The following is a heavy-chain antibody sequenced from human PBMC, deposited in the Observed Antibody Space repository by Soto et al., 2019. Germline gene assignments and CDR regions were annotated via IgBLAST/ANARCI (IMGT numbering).Heavy chain of an antibody. CDR3: SREEGSDKMGTFPFSYLDV. Sequence: QVQLVQSGPEVKKSGSSVKVSCRLSGGNFTSDTISWLRLAPGQGLEWMGSIVPILGTGNYAQKFQGRVTITADRSTNTGYMELSSLTSEDTAIYYCSREEGSDKMGTFPFSYLDVWGNGTTVTFSS. CDR1: GGNFTSDT. V-gene: IGHV1-69*08. CDR2: IVPILGTG. J-gene: IGHJ6*03. D-gene: IGHD7-27*01.